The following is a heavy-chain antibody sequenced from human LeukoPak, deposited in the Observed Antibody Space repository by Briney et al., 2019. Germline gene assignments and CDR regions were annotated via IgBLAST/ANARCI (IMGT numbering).Heavy chain of an antibody. D-gene: IGHD4-17*01. CDR2: IGTAGDT. V-gene: IGHV3-13*01. Sequence: PGGSLRLSCAASGFTFSSYDMHWVRQATGKGLEWVSAIGTAGDTYYPGSVKGRFAISRENAKNSLYLQMNSLRAGDTAVYYCARAAYGDYRFDYWGQGTLVTASS. J-gene: IGHJ4*02. CDR1: GFTFSSYD. CDR3: ARAAYGDYRFDY.